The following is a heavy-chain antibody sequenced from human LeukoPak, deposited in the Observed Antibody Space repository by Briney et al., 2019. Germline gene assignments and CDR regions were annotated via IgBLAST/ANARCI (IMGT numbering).Heavy chain of an antibody. CDR1: GFTFDDYA. Sequence: GGSLRLSCAASGFTFDDYAMHWVRQAPGKGLEWVSGISWNSGSIGYADSVKGRFTISRDNAKNSLYLQMNSLRAEDTALYYCAKDRGSGIALTEIDYWGQGTLVTVSS. CDR3: AKDRGSGIALTEIDY. J-gene: IGHJ4*02. V-gene: IGHV3-9*01. CDR2: ISWNSGSI. D-gene: IGHD3-10*01.